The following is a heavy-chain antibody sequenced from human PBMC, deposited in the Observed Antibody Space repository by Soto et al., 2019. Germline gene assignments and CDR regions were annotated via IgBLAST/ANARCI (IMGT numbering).Heavy chain of an antibody. CDR2: INWNGGST. D-gene: IGHD3-22*01. Sequence: GGSLRLSCAASGFTFDDYVMSWVRQAPGKGLEWVSGINWNGGSTGYADSVKGRFTISRDNAKNSLYLQMNSLRAEDTAMYYCARGDYYDSSGPFSDAFDIWGQGTMVTVSS. CDR1: GFTFDDYV. V-gene: IGHV3-20*04. CDR3: ARGDYYDSSGPFSDAFDI. J-gene: IGHJ3*02.